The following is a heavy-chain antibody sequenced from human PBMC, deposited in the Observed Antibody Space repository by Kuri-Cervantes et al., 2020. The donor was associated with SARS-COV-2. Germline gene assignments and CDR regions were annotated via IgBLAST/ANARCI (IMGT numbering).Heavy chain of an antibody. CDR2: INSDGSTT. V-gene: IGHV3-74*01. CDR1: GFTFSSYS. Sequence: GGSLRLSCAASGFTFSSYSMHWVRQAPGKGLVWVSRINSDGSTTNYADSVKRRFTISRDNAKNMLYLQMNSLRAEDTAVYYCARHTQGDNWGQGTLVTVSS. J-gene: IGHJ4*02. CDR3: ARHTQGDN.